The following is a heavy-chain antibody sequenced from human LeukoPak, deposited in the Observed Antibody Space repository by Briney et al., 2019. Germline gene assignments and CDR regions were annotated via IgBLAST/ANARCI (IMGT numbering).Heavy chain of an antibody. CDR2: IGSSGSTV. J-gene: IGHJ3*02. D-gene: IGHD4-23*01. V-gene: IGHV3-48*03. Sequence: RPGGSLRLSCAASGFTFSAYEMNWVRQAPGKGLEWVSYIGSSGSTVYYADSVKGRFTISRDNAKNSLYMQMESLRDEDTAIYYCARDTLEYSNSPDALDIWGQGTMVTVSS. CDR3: ARDTLEYSNSPDALDI. CDR1: GFTFSAYE.